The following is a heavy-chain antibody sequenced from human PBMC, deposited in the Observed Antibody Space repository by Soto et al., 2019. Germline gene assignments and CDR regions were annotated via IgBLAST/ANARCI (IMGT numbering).Heavy chain of an antibody. Sequence: QVQLVQSGGEVKRPGASVKVSCKASGYDFERFPISWVRQARGQGLEWMGLISPYSGSRYYAEKFQGRVTMTTDTSTCTAYMELRSLTSDDTAVYFCAREQYEFGDLYYVDYWGQGTLVTVSS. CDR1: GYDFERFP. CDR2: ISPYSGSR. V-gene: IGHV1-18*04. CDR3: AREQYEFGDLYYVDY. D-gene: IGHD4-17*01. J-gene: IGHJ4*02.